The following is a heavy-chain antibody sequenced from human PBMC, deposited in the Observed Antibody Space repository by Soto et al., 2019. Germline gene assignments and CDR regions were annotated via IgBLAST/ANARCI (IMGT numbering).Heavy chain of an antibody. Sequence: PEGSLRLSCAASGFTFSDYYMNWIRPAPGKGLEWVSYISSSGSTIYYADSVKGRFTISRDNAKNSLYLQMNSLRAEDTAVYYCARDFGDIVATDWSYFDYWGQGTLVTVSS. J-gene: IGHJ4*02. CDR2: ISSSGSTI. CDR3: ARDFGDIVATDWSYFDY. V-gene: IGHV3-11*01. D-gene: IGHD5-12*01. CDR1: GFTFSDYY.